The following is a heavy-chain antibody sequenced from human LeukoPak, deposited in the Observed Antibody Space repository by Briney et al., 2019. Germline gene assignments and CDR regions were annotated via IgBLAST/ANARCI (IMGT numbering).Heavy chain of an antibody. CDR2: IYYSGST. CDR1: RGSVSSDIYY. CDR3: ARECDFWSGYCNDY. D-gene: IGHD3-3*01. V-gene: IGHV4-61*01. J-gene: IGHJ4*02. Sequence: PSETLSLTCSVSRGSVSSDIYYWSWIRQPPGEGLEWIGYIYYSGSTNYNPSLKSRVTISVDTSKNQFSLKLSSVTAADTAVYYCARECDFWSGYCNDYWGQGTLVTVSS.